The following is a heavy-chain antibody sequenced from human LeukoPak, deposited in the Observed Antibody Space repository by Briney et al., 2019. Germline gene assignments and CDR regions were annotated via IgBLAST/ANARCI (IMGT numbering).Heavy chain of an antibody. CDR2: ISSSGSTI. D-gene: IGHD2-15*01. J-gene: IGHJ4*02. V-gene: IGHV3-11*04. Sequence: PGGSLRLSCAASGFTFSDYYMSWIRQAPGKGLEWVSYISSSGSTIYHADSVKGRFTISRDNAKNSQYLQMNSLRAEDTAVYYCARDIPCSGGSCSFYWGQGTLVTVSS. CDR1: GFTFSDYY. CDR3: ARDIPCSGGSCSFY.